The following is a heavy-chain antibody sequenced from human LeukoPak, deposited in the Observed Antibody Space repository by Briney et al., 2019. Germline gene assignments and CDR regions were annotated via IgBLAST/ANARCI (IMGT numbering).Heavy chain of an antibody. CDR2: INPSGGST. CDR1: GYTFTSYY. V-gene: IGHV1-46*01. Sequence: SVKVSCKASGYTFTSYYMHWLRQAPGQGLEWMGIINPSGGSTSYAQKFQGRVTMTRDTSTSPVYLELSSLRSEDTAVYYCARDCSGRDSSGYQFGFCYWGQGTLVTVAS. CDR3: ARDCSGRDSSGYQFGFCY. D-gene: IGHD3-22*01. J-gene: IGHJ4*02.